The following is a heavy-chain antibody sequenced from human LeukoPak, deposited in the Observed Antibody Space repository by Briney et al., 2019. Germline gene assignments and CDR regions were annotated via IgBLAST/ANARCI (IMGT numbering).Heavy chain of an antibody. CDR3: VRDPEALDS. CDR1: GFTFSSYS. Sequence: PGGSLRLSCVASGFTFSSYSMNWVRQAPGKGLEWVSYISRGRPTIHYADSVKGRFTISRDNAKNSLYLQMNSLRDEDTAVYYCVRDPEALDSWGQGTLVTVSS. J-gene: IGHJ4*02. V-gene: IGHV3-48*02. CDR2: ISRGRPTI.